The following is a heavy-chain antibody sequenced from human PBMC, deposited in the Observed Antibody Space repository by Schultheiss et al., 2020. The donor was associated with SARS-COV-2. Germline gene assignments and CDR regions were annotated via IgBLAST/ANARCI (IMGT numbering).Heavy chain of an antibody. CDR1: GYSISSGYY. J-gene: IGHJ4*02. CDR2: IYTSGST. CDR3: ARGWGLNY. Sequence: SETLSLTCAVSGYSISSGYYWGWIRQPAGKGLEWIGRIYTSGSTNYNPSLKSRVTISVDTSKNQFSLKLSSVTAADTAVYYCARGWGLNYWGQGTLVTVSS. V-gene: IGHV4-61*02. D-gene: IGHD3-16*01.